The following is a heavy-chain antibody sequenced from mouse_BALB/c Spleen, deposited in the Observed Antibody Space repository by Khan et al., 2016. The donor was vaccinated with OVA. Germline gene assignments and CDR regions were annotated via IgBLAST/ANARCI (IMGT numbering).Heavy chain of an antibody. D-gene: IGHD4-1*01. CDR1: GFTFSTYA. J-gene: IGHJ3*01. CDR3: SSDLTGSFAY. Sequence: EVELVESGGDLVKPGGSLRLSCAASGFTFSTYAMSWVRQRPDKRLEWVATINSDGDYTYYPDTVKGRVTISRNNAENTLYLQMSSLKSEDTAIYCCSSDLTGSFAYWGQGTLVTVSA. CDR2: INSDGDYT. V-gene: IGHV5-6*01.